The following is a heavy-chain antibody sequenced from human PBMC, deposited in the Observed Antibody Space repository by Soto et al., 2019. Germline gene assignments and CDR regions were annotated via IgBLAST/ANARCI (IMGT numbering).Heavy chain of an antibody. Sequence: SVKVSCKASGGTFSSYAISWVRQAPGQGLEWMGGIIPIFGTANYAQKFQGRVTITADESTSTAYMELSSLRSEDTAAYYCARMAGGRISGSGNYGMDVWGQGTTVTVSS. V-gene: IGHV1-69*13. D-gene: IGHD1-26*01. CDR2: IIPIFGTA. CDR1: GGTFSSYA. J-gene: IGHJ6*02. CDR3: ARMAGGRISGSGNYGMDV.